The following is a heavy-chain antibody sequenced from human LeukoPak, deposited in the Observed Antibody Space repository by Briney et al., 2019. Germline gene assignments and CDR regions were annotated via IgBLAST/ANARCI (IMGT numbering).Heavy chain of an antibody. CDR3: ASEGGMAEGHAFDI. D-gene: IGHD3-16*01. CDR2: IFHSSGGT. J-gene: IGHJ3*02. CDR1: GVSISSSRW. Sequence: PSGTLSLTCDVSGVSISSSRWWSWVRQPPGKGLEWIGEIFHSSGGTNYNPSLKSRVTISVDKSKDQVSLMLTSVTAADTAVYYCASEGGMAEGHAFDIWGQGTMVTVSS. V-gene: IGHV4-4*02.